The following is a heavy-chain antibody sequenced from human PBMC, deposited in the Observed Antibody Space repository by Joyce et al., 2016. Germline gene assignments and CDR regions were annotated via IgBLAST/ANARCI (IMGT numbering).Heavy chain of an antibody. J-gene: IGHJ4*02. CDR2: IDPGDSDT. CDR1: GYTFTSYW. Sequence: EVQLVQSGAEVKKPGESLQISCKGSGYTFTSYWLGWVRQLPGKGLEWMGIIDPGDSDTRYSPSFQGQVTISADKSISTAYLQWSSLEAADTAMYYCARLPPVVAERYFDYWGQGTLVTVSS. V-gene: IGHV5-51*01. CDR3: ARLPPVVAERYFDY. D-gene: IGHD2-15*01.